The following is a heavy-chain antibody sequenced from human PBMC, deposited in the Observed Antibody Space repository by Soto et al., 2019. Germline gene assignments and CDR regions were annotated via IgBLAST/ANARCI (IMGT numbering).Heavy chain of an antibody. J-gene: IGHJ6*02. CDR1: GGSISGHNW. V-gene: IGHV4-4*02. CDR2: IYHGGTT. Sequence: QVPLQESGPGLVKPSGTLSLTCAVSGGSISGHNWWSWVRQAPGKGLEWIGEIYHGGTTNYNPSLQSRVTLSIDQSKTHLSLKLSSVTAADTAVYYCAAQPISYSWDVWGQGTTVTVSS. D-gene: IGHD4-4*01. CDR3: AAQPISYSWDV.